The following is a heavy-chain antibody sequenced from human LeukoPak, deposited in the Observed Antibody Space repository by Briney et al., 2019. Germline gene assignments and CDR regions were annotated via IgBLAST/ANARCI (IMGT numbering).Heavy chain of an antibody. CDR2: IYWDDDK. D-gene: IGHD4-17*01. V-gene: IGHV2-5*02. Sequence: SGPTLVKPTQTLTLTCTFSGFSLSTSGVGVGWIRQPPGKALEWLALIYWDDDKRYSPSLKSRLTITKDTSNNQVVLTMTNMDPADTATYYCAHSLLTTVTTFPFDYWGQGTLATVSS. CDR3: AHSLLTTVTTFPFDY. J-gene: IGHJ4*02. CDR1: GFSLSTSGVG.